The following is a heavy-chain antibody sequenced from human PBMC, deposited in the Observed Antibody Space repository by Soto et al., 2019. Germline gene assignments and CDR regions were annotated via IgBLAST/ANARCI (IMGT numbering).Heavy chain of an antibody. D-gene: IGHD6-13*01. V-gene: IGHV5-51*01. CDR1: GYRFTSYW. CDR2: IYPGDSDT. J-gene: IGHJ4*02. Sequence: RESLTISCKGSGYRFTSYWICWVRQMPGKGLEWMGIIYPGDSDTRYSPSFQGQVTISADKSISTAYLQWSSLKASDTAMYYCARLAAAGPLYFDYWGQGTLVTVSS. CDR3: ARLAAAGPLYFDY.